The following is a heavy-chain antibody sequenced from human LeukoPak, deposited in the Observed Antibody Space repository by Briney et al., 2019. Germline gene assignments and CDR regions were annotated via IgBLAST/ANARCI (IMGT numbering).Heavy chain of an antibody. CDR2: ISWNSGSI. Sequence: GGSLRLSCAASGFTFDDYAMHWVRQAPGKGLEWVSGISWNSGSIGYADSVKGRFTISRDNAKNSLWLQMNSLRDEDTALYYCAKDIRGGSSGGFDYWGQGTLVTVSS. CDR1: GFTFDDYA. D-gene: IGHD6-6*01. V-gene: IGHV3-9*01. J-gene: IGHJ4*02. CDR3: AKDIRGGSSGGFDY.